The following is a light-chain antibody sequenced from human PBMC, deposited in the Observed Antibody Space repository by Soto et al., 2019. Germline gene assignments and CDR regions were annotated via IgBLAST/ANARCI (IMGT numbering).Light chain of an antibody. V-gene: IGLV6-57*03. CDR2: EDK. Sequence: NFMLTQPHSVSEAPGKTVTISCTRSSGSIASNYVQWYQQRPGSAPTTVIYEDKQRPSGVPDRFSGSIDSSSNSASLTISGLETEDEADYYCQSHDGDYRGVFGGGTKLTVL. J-gene: IGLJ2*01. CDR3: QSHDGDYRGV. CDR1: SGSIASNY.